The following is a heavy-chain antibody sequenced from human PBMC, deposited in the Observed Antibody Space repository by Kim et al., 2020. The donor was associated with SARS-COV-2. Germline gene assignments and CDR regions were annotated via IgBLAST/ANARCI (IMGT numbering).Heavy chain of an antibody. Sequence: GGSLRLSCAPSGFGVSSNYMSWVRQAPGKGLEWVSLIYDGDNTYYADSVKGRFTISRDNFRNTLYLQMNNLRADDTAVYYCATSHTLFSGTYWPPFDYWGQRTLVTVSS. CDR2: IYDGDNT. V-gene: IGHV3-53*01. J-gene: IGHJ4*02. D-gene: IGHD1-26*01. CDR1: GFGVSSNY. CDR3: ATSHTLFSGTYWPPFDY.